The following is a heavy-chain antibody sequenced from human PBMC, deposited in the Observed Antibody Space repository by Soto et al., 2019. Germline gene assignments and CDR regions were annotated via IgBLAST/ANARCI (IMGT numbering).Heavy chain of an antibody. V-gene: IGHV4-34*01. CDR2: INHSGST. J-gene: IGHJ3*02. CDR1: GGSFSGYY. D-gene: IGHD2-2*01. CDR3: ARFGRTSVVPAKERSPKDAFDI. Sequence: SETLSLTCAVYGGSFSGYYWSWIRQPPGKGLEWIGEINHSGSTNYNPSLKSRVTISVDTSKNQFSLKLSSVTAADTAVYYCARFGRTSVVPAKERSPKDAFDIWGQGTMVTVSS.